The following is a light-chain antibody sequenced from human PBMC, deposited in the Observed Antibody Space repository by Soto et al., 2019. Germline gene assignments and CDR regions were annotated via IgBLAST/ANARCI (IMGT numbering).Light chain of an antibody. V-gene: IGLV2-23*02. CDR3: CSYTGSSTFE. CDR2: EVS. CDR1: SSDVGSYNL. Sequence: QSALTQPASVSGSPGQSITISCTGTSSDVGSYNLVSWYQQHPGKAPKLMIYEVSKRPSGVSNRFSGSKSANTASLTISGLQAEDEADYYCCSYTGSSTFEFGGGTKLTVL. J-gene: IGLJ3*02.